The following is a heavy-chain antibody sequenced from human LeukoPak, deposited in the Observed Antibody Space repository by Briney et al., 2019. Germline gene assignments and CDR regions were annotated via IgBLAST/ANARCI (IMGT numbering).Heavy chain of an antibody. Sequence: GGFLRLSCAASGFTFSSYSMNWVRQAPGKGLEWVSSISSSSSYIYYADSVKGRFTISRDNAKNSLYLQMNSLRAEDTAVYYCARGYSSSWYGCDYWGQGTLVTVSS. CDR2: ISSSSSYI. V-gene: IGHV3-21*01. CDR3: ARGYSSSWYGCDY. D-gene: IGHD6-13*01. CDR1: GFTFSSYS. J-gene: IGHJ4*02.